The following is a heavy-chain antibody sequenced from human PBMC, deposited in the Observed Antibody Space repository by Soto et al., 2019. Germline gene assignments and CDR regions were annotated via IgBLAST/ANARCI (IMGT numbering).Heavy chain of an antibody. CDR2: IRSKAYGGTT. Sequence: GGSLRLSCTASGFTFGDYAMSWFRQAPGKGLEWVGFIRSKAYGGTTEYAASVKGRFTISRDDSKSIAYLQMNSLKTEDTAVYYCTRAPITMVRGVTKFDYWGQGNLVTVSS. V-gene: IGHV3-49*03. D-gene: IGHD3-10*01. J-gene: IGHJ4*02. CDR3: TRAPITMVRGVTKFDY. CDR1: GFTFGDYA.